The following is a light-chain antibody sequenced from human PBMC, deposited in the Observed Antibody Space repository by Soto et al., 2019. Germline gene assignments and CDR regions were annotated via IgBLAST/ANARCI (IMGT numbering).Light chain of an antibody. J-gene: IGKJ2*01. V-gene: IGKV3-20*01. Sequence: EVVLTQSPGTLSLSPGERATLSCRASQTVGSDYLAWYQHKPGQAPRLLIYGASARATGVQRRFSGSGSGKALTPSISRLEPEDFAVDYCQLCHGAPLTFGQGTKPEIK. CDR1: QTVGSDY. CDR2: GAS. CDR3: QLCHGAPLT.